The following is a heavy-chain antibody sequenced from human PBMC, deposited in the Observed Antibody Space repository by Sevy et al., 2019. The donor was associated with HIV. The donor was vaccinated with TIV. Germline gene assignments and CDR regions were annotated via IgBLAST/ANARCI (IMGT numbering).Heavy chain of an antibody. V-gene: IGHV3-30-3*01. D-gene: IGHD6-19*01. CDR3: ARETALAGTGEY. Sequence: GGSLRLSCAASGFTFSSYAMDWVRQAPGKGLEWVAVISYDGSNKYYADSVKGRFTISRDISKNTLYLEMNSLRGEDMAVYYRARETALAGTGEYRGQGTLVTVSS. CDR1: GFTFSSYA. CDR2: ISYDGSNK. J-gene: IGHJ4*02.